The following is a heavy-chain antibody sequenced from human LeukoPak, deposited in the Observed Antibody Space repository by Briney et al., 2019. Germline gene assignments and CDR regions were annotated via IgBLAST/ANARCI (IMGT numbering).Heavy chain of an antibody. J-gene: IGHJ6*03. D-gene: IGHD6-19*01. CDR1: GGTFSSYA. CDR3: ARAEVRSGWADYYYYYMDV. V-gene: IGHV1-69*05. CDR2: IIHIFGTA. Sequence: GASVKVSCKASGGTFSSYAISWVRQAPGQGLEWMGGIIHIFGTANYAQKFQGRVTITTDESTSTAYMELSSLRSEDTAVYYCARAEVRSGWADYYYYYMDVWGKGTTVTVSS.